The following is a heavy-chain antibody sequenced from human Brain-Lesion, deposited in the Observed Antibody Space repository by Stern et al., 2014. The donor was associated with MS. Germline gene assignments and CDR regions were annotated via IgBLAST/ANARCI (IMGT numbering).Heavy chain of an antibody. CDR1: GGSISSGGYY. CDR3: ARGRVVPGFQYYATDV. D-gene: IGHD2-2*01. Sequence: VQLVESGPGLVKPSQTLSLSCTVSGGSISSGGYYWSWIRQPAGKGLAWIGRIFNSGSTSYNPSLKSRVPISIDTSKNQFSLRLNSMTAADTAVYYCARGRVVPGFQYYATDVWGQGTTVIVSS. CDR2: IFNSGST. J-gene: IGHJ6*02. V-gene: IGHV4-61*02.